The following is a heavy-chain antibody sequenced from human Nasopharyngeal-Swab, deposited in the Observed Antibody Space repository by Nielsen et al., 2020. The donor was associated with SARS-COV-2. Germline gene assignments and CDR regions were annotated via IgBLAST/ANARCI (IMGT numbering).Heavy chain of an antibody. CDR1: GFTFSNYW. J-gene: IGHJ6*03. Sequence: GETLKISCAASGFTFSNYWMSWVRQAPGKGLEWVANIKQDGSEIYYVDSLKGRFTISRDNAKNSLYLQMNSLRAKDTAVYYCVKGMPQSGGMDVWGKGTTVSVSS. CDR3: VKGMPQSGGMDV. D-gene: IGHD2-2*01. CDR2: IKQDGSEI. V-gene: IGHV3-7*01.